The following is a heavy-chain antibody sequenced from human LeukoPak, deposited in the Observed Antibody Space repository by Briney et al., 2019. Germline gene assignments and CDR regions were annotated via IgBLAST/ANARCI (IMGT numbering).Heavy chain of an antibody. J-gene: IGHJ3*02. D-gene: IGHD5-24*01. CDR1: GFTFDDYG. CDR3: ARADRRDGYNSPFNI. CDR2: INWNGARI. V-gene: IGHV3-20*04. Sequence: PGGSLRLSCAASGFTFDDYGMSWVRQGPGKGLEWVSGINWNGARIAYADSVKGRFTISRDNAKNSLNLQMNSLRAEDTALYYCARADRRDGYNSPFNIWGQGTMVTVSS.